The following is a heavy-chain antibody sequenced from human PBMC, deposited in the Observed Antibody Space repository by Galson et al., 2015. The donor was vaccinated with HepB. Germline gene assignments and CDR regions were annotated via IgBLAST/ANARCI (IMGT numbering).Heavy chain of an antibody. V-gene: IGHV3-23*01. CDR1: GFTFSSYG. Sequence: SLRLSCAASGFTFSSYGMSWVRQAPGKGLEWVSAISGSGGSTSDPDSVKGRVTISSDNSKNTLYLQMNSLSAEDTAVYYCAKEGPAFDIWGQGTMVTVSS. CDR2: ISGSGGST. J-gene: IGHJ3*02. CDR3: AKEGPAFDI.